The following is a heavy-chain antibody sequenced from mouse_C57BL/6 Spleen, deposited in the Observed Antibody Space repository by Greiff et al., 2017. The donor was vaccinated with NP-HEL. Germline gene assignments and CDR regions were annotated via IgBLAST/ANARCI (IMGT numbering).Heavy chain of an antibody. J-gene: IGHJ3*01. CDR1: FSAFRRSC. CDR3: YGSSYPLAY. V-gene: IGHV1-82*01. Sequence: VQLQQSGPELVKPVSSFPLSLLSSFSAFRRSCLPWFPPLPGQGLEWLGRIYPVAGSPNYNGKFKGKATLTADKSSSTAYMQLSSLTSEDSAVYFCYGSSYPLAYWGQGTLVTVSA. CDR2: IYPVAGSP. D-gene: IGHD1-1*01.